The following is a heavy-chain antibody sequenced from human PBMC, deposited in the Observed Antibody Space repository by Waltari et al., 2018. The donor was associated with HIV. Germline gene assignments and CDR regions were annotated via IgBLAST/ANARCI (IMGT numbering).Heavy chain of an antibody. CDR3: ACADRDQSGSYYIFDY. CDR1: GGTRRHS. CDR2: IIPIFGTP. V-gene: IGHV1-69*01. D-gene: IGHD1-26*01. Sequence: QVQLVQSGAEVKKPGSSVKASCQATGGTRRHSFSWVRQAPGQGLEWLGGIIPIFGTPNYAQKFQGRVTISADESATSVYLEMKTLRSDDTATYFCACADRDQSGSYYIFDYWGQGSLVTVSS. J-gene: IGHJ4*02.